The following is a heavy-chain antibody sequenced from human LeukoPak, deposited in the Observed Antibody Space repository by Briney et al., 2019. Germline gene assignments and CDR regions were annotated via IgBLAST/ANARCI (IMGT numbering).Heavy chain of an antibody. V-gene: IGHV1-18*01. CDR1: GYTFTSYG. CDR2: ISAYNGNT. Sequence: GASVKVSCKASGYTFTSYGISWVRQAPGQGLEWMGWISAYNGNTNYAQKLQGRVTMTTDTSTSTAYMELRSLRSDDTAVYYCARDSVWAYYYDSSGYAHAFDIWGQGTMVTVSS. J-gene: IGHJ3*02. D-gene: IGHD3-22*01. CDR3: ARDSVWAYYYDSSGYAHAFDI.